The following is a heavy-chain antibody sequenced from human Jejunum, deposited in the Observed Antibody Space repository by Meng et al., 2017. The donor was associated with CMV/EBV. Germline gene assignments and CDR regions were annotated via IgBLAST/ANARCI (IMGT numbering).Heavy chain of an antibody. CDR2: ISGYTGKP. CDR3: ARLYGDYNNNYYYGMDV. J-gene: IGHJ6*02. Sequence: PPSCVTWVRPAPGQGLEWMGWISGYTGKPRYVQKFQGRVTMTTDTSTSTAYMELRSLRSDDAAVYYCARLYGDYNNNYYYGMDVWGQGTTVTVSS. CDR1: PPSC. D-gene: IGHD4-17*01. V-gene: IGHV1-18*01.